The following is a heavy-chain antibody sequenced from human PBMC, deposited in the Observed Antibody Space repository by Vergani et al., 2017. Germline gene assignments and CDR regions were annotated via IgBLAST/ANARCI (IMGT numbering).Heavy chain of an antibody. CDR3: ATKSCGTPGCQIGYFRE. D-gene: IGHD1-1*01. CDR1: GFTSSYYG. J-gene: IGHJ1*01. V-gene: IGHV3-30*03. Sequence: QVHLVESGGGVVQPGRSLTLSCVVSGFTSSYYGMHWVRQAPGKGLEWVAVISYDGTQKYYADSVKGRFTISRDNSKSTLYLQMNSLRTEDTAVYYCATKSCGTPGCQIGYFREWGQGTLGTVAS. CDR2: ISYDGTQK.